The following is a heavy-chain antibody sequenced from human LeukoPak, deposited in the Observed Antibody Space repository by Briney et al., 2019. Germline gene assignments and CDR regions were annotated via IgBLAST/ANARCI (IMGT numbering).Heavy chain of an antibody. CDR3: ARLSGRVVCSAGSCYIDS. J-gene: IGHJ4*02. D-gene: IGHD2-15*01. V-gene: IGHV5-51*01. CDR2: IYPGDSDT. CDR1: GYRYTSDW. Sequence: GESLKISCKGSGYRYTSDWIGWVRQMPGKGLEWMGIIYPGDSDTRYSPSFQGQVTISADKSVNTAYLQWSSLKASDTAMYYCARLSGRVVCSAGSCYIDSWGQGTLVTVSS.